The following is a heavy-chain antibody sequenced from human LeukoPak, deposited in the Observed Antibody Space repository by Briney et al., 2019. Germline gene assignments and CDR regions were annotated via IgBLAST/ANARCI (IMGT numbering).Heavy chain of an antibody. J-gene: IGHJ3*01. Sequence: GGSLRLSCAASGFTFSSYTMTWVRQAPGKGLEWVSAFSATDGSAQYAESVEGRFTISRDNSKNTLFLQMNSLGAEDSAVYYCARAKIAAAGTGAFDVWGQGTLVTVSS. V-gene: IGHV3-23*01. CDR2: FSATDGSA. CDR1: GFTFSSYT. CDR3: ARAKIAAAGTGAFDV. D-gene: IGHD6-13*01.